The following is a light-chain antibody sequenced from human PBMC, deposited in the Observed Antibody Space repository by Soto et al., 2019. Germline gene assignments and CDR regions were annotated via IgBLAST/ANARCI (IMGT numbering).Light chain of an antibody. CDR3: SAWDDSLRAVM. V-gene: IGLV1-47*01. J-gene: IGLJ3*02. CDR2: YNS. CDR1: SSNIGSNY. Sequence: QSVLTQPPSASGTPGQRVTISCSGSSSNIGSNYVYWYQQLPGTAPKLLIYYNSQRPSGVPDRFSGSKSDTSASLAISGLRSDDEADYYCSAWDDSLRAVMFGGGTQLTVL.